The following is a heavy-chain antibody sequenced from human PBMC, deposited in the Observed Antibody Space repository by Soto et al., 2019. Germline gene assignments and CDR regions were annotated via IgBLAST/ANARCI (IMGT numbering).Heavy chain of an antibody. CDR1: GFTFSSYS. CDR3: ARDVYYDSSGYFGMNDY. CDR2: ISSSSSYI. V-gene: IGHV3-21*01. D-gene: IGHD3-22*01. Sequence: GGSLSLSCAASGFTFSSYSMNWVRQAPGKGLEWVSSISSSSSYIYYADSVKGRFTISRDNAKNSLYLQMNSLRAEDTAVYYCARDVYYDSSGYFGMNDYWGQGTLVTVSS. J-gene: IGHJ4*02.